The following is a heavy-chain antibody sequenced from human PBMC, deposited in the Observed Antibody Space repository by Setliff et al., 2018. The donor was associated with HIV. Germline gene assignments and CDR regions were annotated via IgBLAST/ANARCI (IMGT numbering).Heavy chain of an antibody. CDR2: ISTSGTI. CDR3: VTGTDEWELHYFEF. J-gene: IGHJ4*02. V-gene: IGHV3-48*03. Sequence: SLRLYCTASGFTFSSYTVNWVRQAPGKGLEWISYISTSGTIYYADSVKGRFTISRDDAKNSLFLQMNSLRSEDTAVYYCVTGTDEWELHYFEFWGLGTLVTVSS. CDR1: GFTFSSYT. D-gene: IGHD1-26*01.